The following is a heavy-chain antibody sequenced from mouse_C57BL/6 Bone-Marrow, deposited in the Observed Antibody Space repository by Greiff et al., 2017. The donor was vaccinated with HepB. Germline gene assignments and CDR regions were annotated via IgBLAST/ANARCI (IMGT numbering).Heavy chain of an antibody. CDR1: GYAFSSSW. Sequence: QVQLKESGPELVKPGASVKISCKASGYAFSSSWMNWVKQRPGKGLEWIGRIYPGDGDTNYNGKFKGKATLTADKSSSTAYMQLSSLTSEDSAVYFCARAPIYYDYDGRAMDYWGQGTSVTVSS. V-gene: IGHV1-82*01. CDR3: ARAPIYYDYDGRAMDY. J-gene: IGHJ4*01. D-gene: IGHD2-4*01. CDR2: IYPGDGDT.